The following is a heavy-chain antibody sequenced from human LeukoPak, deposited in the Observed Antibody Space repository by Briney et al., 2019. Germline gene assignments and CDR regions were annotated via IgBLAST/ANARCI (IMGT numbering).Heavy chain of an antibody. Sequence: SETLSLTCTVSGGSINSYYSSWIRQPPGKGLEWIGYIYYSGSTTYNPSLKSRVTISVDTSKNQFSLKLSSVTAADTAVYYCARGFYVFWSGAYYYYMDVWGKGTTVTVSS. CDR1: GGSINSYY. D-gene: IGHD3-3*01. CDR3: ARGFYVFWSGAYYYYMDV. V-gene: IGHV4-59*01. J-gene: IGHJ6*03. CDR2: IYYSGST.